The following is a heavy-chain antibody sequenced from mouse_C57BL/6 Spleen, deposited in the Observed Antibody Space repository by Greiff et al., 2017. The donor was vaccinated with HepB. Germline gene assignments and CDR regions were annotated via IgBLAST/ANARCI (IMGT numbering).Heavy chain of an antibody. CDR3: AREYYGSSPRAMDY. J-gene: IGHJ4*01. CDR2: IDPEDGET. Sequence: EVKLVESGAELVKPGASVKLSCTASGFNIKDYYMNWVKQRTEQGLEWIGRIDPEDGETKYAPKFQGKATITADTSSNTAYLQVSSLTSEDTAVYYCAREYYGSSPRAMDYWGQGTSVTVSS. D-gene: IGHD1-1*01. CDR1: GFNIKDYY. V-gene: IGHV14-2*01.